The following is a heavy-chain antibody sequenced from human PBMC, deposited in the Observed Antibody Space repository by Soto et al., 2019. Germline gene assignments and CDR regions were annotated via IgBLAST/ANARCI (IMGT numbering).Heavy chain of an antibody. J-gene: IGHJ6*03. CDR1: GGSISSSTSY. Sequence: QLQLQESGPGLVKPSETLSLTCTVSGGSISSSTSYWGWIRQPPGKGLEWSGSINYSGSTYYSPSLKSRVTISADTSKNQFSLKLSSVTAADTAVYYCARPVNYYYYYMDIWGKGTMVTVSS. CDR3: ARPVNYYYYYMDI. V-gene: IGHV4-39*01. CDR2: INYSGST.